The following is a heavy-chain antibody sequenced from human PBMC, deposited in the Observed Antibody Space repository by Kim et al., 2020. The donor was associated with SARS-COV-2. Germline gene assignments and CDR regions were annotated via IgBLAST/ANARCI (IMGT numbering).Heavy chain of an antibody. CDR3: TRSTTVVSLPDS. CDR2: IRSKGHGGTT. J-gene: IGHJ5*01. CDR1: GFSFGDYT. Sequence: GGSLRLSCRGSGFSFGDYTMAWVRQAPGKGLEWVGFIRSKGHGGTTEYAASVRGRFTMSRDDSKSIGYLQMNSLRDDDTATYYCTRSTTVVSLPDSWGQRTLVTVSS. D-gene: IGHD4-17*01. V-gene: IGHV3-49*04.